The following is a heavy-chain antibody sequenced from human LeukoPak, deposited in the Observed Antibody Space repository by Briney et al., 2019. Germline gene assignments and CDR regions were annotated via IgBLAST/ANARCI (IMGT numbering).Heavy chain of an antibody. Sequence: GGSLRLPCAASGFTFSDYYMSWIRQAPGKGLEWVSYISSSGSTIYYADSVKGRFTISRDNSKNTLYLQMNSLRAEDTAVYYCAKDPNGDYIGTFDIWGQGTMVTVSS. CDR1: GFTFSDYY. V-gene: IGHV3-11*01. D-gene: IGHD4-17*01. J-gene: IGHJ3*02. CDR3: AKDPNGDYIGTFDI. CDR2: ISSSGSTI.